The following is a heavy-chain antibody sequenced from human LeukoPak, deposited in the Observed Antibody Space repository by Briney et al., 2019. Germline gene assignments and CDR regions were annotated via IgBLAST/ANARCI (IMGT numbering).Heavy chain of an antibody. V-gene: IGHV3-23*01. CDR2: ISGSGGST. CDR1: GFTFSSYA. J-gene: IGHJ5*02. CDR3: AKQRDYYGSGSHLNWFDP. D-gene: IGHD3-10*01. Sequence: GGSLRLSCAASGFTFSSYAMSWVRQAPGKGLEWVSAISGSGGSTYYADSMKGRFTISRDNSKNTLYLQMNSLRAEDTAVYYCAKQRDYYGSGSHLNWFDPWGQGTLVTVSS.